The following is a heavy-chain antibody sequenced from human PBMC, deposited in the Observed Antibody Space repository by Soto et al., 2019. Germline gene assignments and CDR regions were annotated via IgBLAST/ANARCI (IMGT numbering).Heavy chain of an antibody. V-gene: IGHV4-39*01. D-gene: IGHD2-15*01. CDR3: ARADGFGAATPFMDY. J-gene: IGHJ4*02. Sequence: SETLSLTCTVSGDSISSGRYHWGWIRQPPGKGLEFIATIHYTGNTHYNPSLRSRVTIFVDTSKSQFSLRLSSVTAADTAVYYCARADGFGAATPFMDYWCQGPLVT. CDR1: GDSISSGRYH. CDR2: IHYTGNT.